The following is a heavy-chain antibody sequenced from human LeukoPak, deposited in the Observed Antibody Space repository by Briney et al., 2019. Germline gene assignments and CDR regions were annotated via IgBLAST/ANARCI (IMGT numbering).Heavy chain of an antibody. V-gene: IGHV1-2*02. D-gene: IGHD6-13*01. CDR3: ARDLIAAAGTVGY. Sequence: GASVKVSCKASGYTFTGYYMHWVRQAPGQGLEWMGWINPNSGGTNYAQKFQGRVTMTRDTSISTAYMELSRLRSDDTAVYYCARDLIAAAGTVGYWGQGTLVTVSS. J-gene: IGHJ4*02. CDR1: GYTFTGYY. CDR2: INPNSGGT.